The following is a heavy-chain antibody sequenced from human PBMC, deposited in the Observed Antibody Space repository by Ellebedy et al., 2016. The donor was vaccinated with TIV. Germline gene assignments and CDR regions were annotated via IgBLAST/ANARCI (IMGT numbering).Heavy chain of an antibody. CDR2: VNAGNGDT. CDR1: GYTFTIHA. V-gene: IGHV1-3*01. J-gene: IGHJ4*02. D-gene: IGHD6-13*01. CDR3: VRARESTDAVSSTWYWYFDN. Sequence: AASVKVSCKASGYTFTIHAIHWVRQAPGQRLEWMGWVNAGNGDTKYSQKFQGRVTMTRDTSAAMAYMELSSLRSEDTAVYYCVRARESTDAVSSTWYWYFDNWGQGTLVTVSS.